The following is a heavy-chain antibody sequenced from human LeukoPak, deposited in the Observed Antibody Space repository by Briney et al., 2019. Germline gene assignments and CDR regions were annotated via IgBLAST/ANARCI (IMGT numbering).Heavy chain of an antibody. Sequence: PGGSLRLSCAASGFTFSSYAMHWVRQAPGKGLEWVAVISYDGSNKYYADSVKGRFTISRDNSKNTLYLQMNSLRAEDTAVYYCARDGKVCSDIDFWSGYYACGYYYGMDVWGQGTTVTVSS. V-gene: IGHV3-30*04. J-gene: IGHJ6*02. CDR2: ISYDGSNK. CDR3: ARDGKVCSDIDFWSGYYACGYYYGMDV. D-gene: IGHD3-3*01. CDR1: GFTFSSYA.